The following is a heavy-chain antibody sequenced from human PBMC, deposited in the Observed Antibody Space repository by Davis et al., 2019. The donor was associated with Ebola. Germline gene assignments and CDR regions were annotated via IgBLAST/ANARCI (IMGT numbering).Heavy chain of an antibody. Sequence: GESLKISCKGSGYTFTNYWIGWVRQMPEKGLEWMGIVYPADSDTRYSPSFQGQVTISADKSISTAYLQWSSLKASDTAMYYCARSYYDYVWGSYRHDAFDIWGQGTMVTVSS. J-gene: IGHJ3*02. V-gene: IGHV5-51*01. CDR3: ARSYYDYVWGSYRHDAFDI. D-gene: IGHD3-16*02. CDR2: VYPADSDT. CDR1: GYTFTNYW.